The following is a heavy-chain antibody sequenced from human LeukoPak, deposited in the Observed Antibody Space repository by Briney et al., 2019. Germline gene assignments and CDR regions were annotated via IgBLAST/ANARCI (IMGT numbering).Heavy chain of an antibody. CDR1: GFTFSTYR. CDR2: IKQDGSEK. Sequence: PGGTLRLSCAASGFTFSTYRMSWVRQAPGKGLEWVANIKQDGSEKHYVDSVKGRFTISRDNAKNSLYLQMSSLRAEDTAVYYCTRGGPPGYSSSWYNWFDPWGQGTLVTVSS. D-gene: IGHD6-13*01. V-gene: IGHV3-7*01. CDR3: TRGGPPGYSSSWYNWFDP. J-gene: IGHJ5*02.